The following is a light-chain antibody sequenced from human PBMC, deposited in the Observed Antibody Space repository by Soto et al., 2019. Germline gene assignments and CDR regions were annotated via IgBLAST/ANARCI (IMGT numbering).Light chain of an antibody. CDR2: EVN. J-gene: IGLJ3*02. CDR1: TTDIATYNL. CDR3: CSLAGSCTFEWV. Sequence: QSALTQPASVSGSPGQSITISCTGTTTDIATYNLVSWYQHYPGKAPKLIIYEVNKRPSGVSNRFSGSKSGNTASLTITGLQPEDETDYYCCSLAGSCTFEWVFGGGTKLTVL. V-gene: IGLV2-23*02.